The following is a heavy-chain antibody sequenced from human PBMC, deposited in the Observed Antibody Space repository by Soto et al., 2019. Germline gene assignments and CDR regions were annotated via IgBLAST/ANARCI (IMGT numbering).Heavy chain of an antibody. CDR1: GFTFSSYG. V-gene: IGHV3-30*18. J-gene: IGHJ5*02. Sequence: QVQLVESGGGVVQPGRSLRLSCAASGFTFSSYGMHWVRQAPGKGLEWVAVISYGGSNKYYADSVKGRFTISRDNSTNTLYLQMNNLRAEDTAVYYCAKDNCISTSCYRLYNWFDPWGQGTLVTVSS. CDR2: ISYGGSNK. D-gene: IGHD2-2*01. CDR3: AKDNCISTSCYRLYNWFDP.